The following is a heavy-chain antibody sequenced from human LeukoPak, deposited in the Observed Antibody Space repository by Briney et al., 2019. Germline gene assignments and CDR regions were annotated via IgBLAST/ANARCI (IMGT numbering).Heavy chain of an antibody. J-gene: IGHJ4*02. V-gene: IGHV3-30*02. Sequence: GGSLRLSCAASGFTFSSYGMHWVRQAPGKGLEWVAFIRYDGSNKYYADSVKGRFTISRDNSKNTLYLQMNSLRAEDTAVYYCARVYDSSGYSYYFDYWGQGTLVTVSS. CDR1: GFTFSSYG. CDR3: ARVYDSSGYSYYFDY. D-gene: IGHD3-22*01. CDR2: IRYDGSNK.